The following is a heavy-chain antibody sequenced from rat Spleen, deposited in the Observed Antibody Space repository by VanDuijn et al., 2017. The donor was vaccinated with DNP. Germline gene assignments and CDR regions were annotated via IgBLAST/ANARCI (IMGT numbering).Heavy chain of an antibody. CDR1: GYSITSTY. J-gene: IGHJ4*01. CDR3: ARSVPLRAMDA. V-gene: IGHV3-1*01. Sequence: EVQLQESGPGLVKPSQSLSLTCSVTGYSITSTYWGWIRKFPGNKMEWIGHISYSGSTSYNPSLKSRISITRDTSKNQFFLQLNSVTTEDTATYYCARSVPLRAMDAWGQGTSVTVSS. D-gene: IGHD1-5*01. CDR2: ISYSGST.